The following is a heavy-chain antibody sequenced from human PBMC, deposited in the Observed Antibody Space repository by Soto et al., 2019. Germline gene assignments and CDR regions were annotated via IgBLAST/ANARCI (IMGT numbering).Heavy chain of an antibody. CDR1: GYTFTSYA. D-gene: IGHD4-17*01. Sequence: GAPVKVSCKASGYTFTSYAMHWVRQAPGQRLEWMGWINAGNGNTKSSQKFQGRVTITRDTSGSTAYMELSSLRSEDTAVYYCASTSPPSPVTTNYYYYGIDVWGQGTTVTVSS. V-gene: IGHV1-3*01. CDR2: INAGNGNT. J-gene: IGHJ6*02. CDR3: ASTSPPSPVTTNYYYYGIDV.